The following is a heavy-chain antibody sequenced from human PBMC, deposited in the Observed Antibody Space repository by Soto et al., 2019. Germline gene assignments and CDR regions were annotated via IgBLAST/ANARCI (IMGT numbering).Heavy chain of an antibody. CDR1: GFTFSGYA. J-gene: IGHJ3*02. D-gene: IGHD3-9*01. V-gene: IGHV3-23*01. Sequence: GGFLRLSCAASGFTFSGYAMSWVRQAPGKGLEWVSSISNSGDRTFYADSVEGRFTISRDNSKNTLYLQMNSLRAEDTAVYYCANPLPQWTGYDDAFDIWGQGTMVTVSS. CDR2: ISNSGDRT. CDR3: ANPLPQWTGYDDAFDI.